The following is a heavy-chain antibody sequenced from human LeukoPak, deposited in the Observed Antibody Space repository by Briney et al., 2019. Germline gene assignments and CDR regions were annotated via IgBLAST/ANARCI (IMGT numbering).Heavy chain of an antibody. V-gene: IGHV1-2*02. D-gene: IGHD2-21*02. CDR1: GYSFADYY. J-gene: IGHJ6*03. CDR3: ARSEKAYCGGVCDNYHMDV. CDR2: IKPNSGGT. Sequence: ASVKVSCKASGYSFADYYMHWVRQAPGQGLEWMGWIKPNSGGTRSAQKFQGRVTMTRDTSISTAYMELSSLRSDDTAVYYCARSEKAYCGGVCDNYHMDVWGRGTTVTVSS.